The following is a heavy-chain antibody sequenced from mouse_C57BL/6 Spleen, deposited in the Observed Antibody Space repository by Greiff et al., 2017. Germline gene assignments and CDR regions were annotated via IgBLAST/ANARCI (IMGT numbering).Heavy chain of an antibody. D-gene: IGHD1-1*01. CDR3: AREFPPYYGSSYGAMDD. J-gene: IGHJ4*01. CDR1: GYSITSGYD. CDR2: ISYSGST. Sequence: EVQGVESGPGMVKPSQSLSLTCTVTGYSITSGYDWHWIRHFPGNKLEWMGYISYSGSTNYNPSLKSRISITHDTSKNHFFLKLNSVTTEDTATXYGAREFPPYYGSSYGAMDDWGQGTSVTVSS. V-gene: IGHV3-1*01.